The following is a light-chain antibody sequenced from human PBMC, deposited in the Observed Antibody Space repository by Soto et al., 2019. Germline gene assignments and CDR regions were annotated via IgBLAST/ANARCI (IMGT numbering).Light chain of an antibody. V-gene: IGKV1-5*03. CDR1: QSISSW. J-gene: IGKJ1*01. CDR3: QHYNSYPWT. CDR2: KAS. Sequence: DIQMTQSPSTLSASVGERVTITCRASQSISSWLAWYQQKPGKAPKLLIYKASSLESGVPSRFSGSGSGTEFPLTISRLQHDDFASYYCQHYNSYPWTFGQGTKVEIK.